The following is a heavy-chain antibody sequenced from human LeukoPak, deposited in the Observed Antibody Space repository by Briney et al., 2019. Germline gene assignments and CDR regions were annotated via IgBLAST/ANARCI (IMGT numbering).Heavy chain of an antibody. Sequence: SETLSLTCTVSGGSIASSNYYWGWIRQPPGKGLEWIASIYYSGSSYYNPSLKSRVTISIAPSKNQFSLKLSSVTAADTAVYYCARSTVAGTRKVDYWGQGTLVTVSS. CDR3: ARSTVAGTRKVDY. CDR1: GGSIASSNYY. CDR2: IYYSGSS. D-gene: IGHD6-19*01. V-gene: IGHV4-39*01. J-gene: IGHJ4*02.